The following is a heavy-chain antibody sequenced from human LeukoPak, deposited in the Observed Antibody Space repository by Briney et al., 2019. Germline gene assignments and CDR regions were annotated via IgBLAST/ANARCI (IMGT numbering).Heavy chain of an antibody. D-gene: IGHD1-26*01. J-gene: IGHJ3*02. CDR1: GFTFSSYW. V-gene: IGHV3-7*01. CDR2: IKQDGSEK. Sequence: PGGSLRLSCAASGFTFSSYWMSWVRQAPGKGLEWVANIKQDGSEKYYVDSVKGRFTISRDNAKNSLYLQMNSLRAEDTAVYCCASLCSGSYPDAFDIWGQGTMVTVSS. CDR3: ASLCSGSYPDAFDI.